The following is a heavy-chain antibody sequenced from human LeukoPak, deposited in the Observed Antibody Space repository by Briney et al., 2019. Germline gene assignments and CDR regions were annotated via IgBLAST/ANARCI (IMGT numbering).Heavy chain of an antibody. Sequence: ASVKVSCKASGYTFTSYTMHWVRQAPGQRLEWMGWINTGNGNTRYSQEFQGRVTITRDTPASTVYMELSSLRSEDTAVYYCARGGSFGGLAFDPWGQGTLVTVSS. D-gene: IGHD1-26*01. CDR3: ARGGSFGGLAFDP. J-gene: IGHJ5*02. V-gene: IGHV1-3*03. CDR1: GYTFTSYT. CDR2: INTGNGNT.